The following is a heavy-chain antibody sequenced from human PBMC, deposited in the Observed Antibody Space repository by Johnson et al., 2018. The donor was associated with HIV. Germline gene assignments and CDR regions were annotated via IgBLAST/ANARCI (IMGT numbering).Heavy chain of an antibody. CDR2: IKSKTDGGKT. V-gene: IGHV3-15*01. J-gene: IGHJ3*02. CDR1: GFTFSNAW. Sequence: VQLVESGGGLVKPGGSLRLSCAASGFTFSNAWMSWVRQAPGKGLVWVGRIKSKTDGGKTDYADSVKGRFTISRDNSNNMVYLQMNSLRPEDTAVYYCARDGRDMVTRGAFDIWGQGTVVTVSS. D-gene: IGHD5-18*01. CDR3: ARDGRDMVTRGAFDI.